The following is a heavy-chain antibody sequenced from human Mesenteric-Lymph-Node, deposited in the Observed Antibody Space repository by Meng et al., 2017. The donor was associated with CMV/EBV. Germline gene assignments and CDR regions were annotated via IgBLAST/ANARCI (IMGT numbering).Heavy chain of an antibody. CDR1: AYTFSGYY. CDR3: ARTQLGIEGDSYYYYGMDV. CDR2: INPNNGGT. D-gene: IGHD7-27*01. V-gene: IGHV1-2*02. J-gene: IGHJ6*02. Sequence: ASVKVSCKASAYTFSGYYMHWVRQAPGQGLEWMGWINPNNGGTNYAQKFQDRVTMTRDTSISTVYMQLSRLRSDDTAVYYCARTQLGIEGDSYYYYGMDVWGQGTTVTVSS.